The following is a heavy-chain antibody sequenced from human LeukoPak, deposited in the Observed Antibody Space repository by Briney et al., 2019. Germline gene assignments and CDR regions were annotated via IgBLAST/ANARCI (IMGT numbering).Heavy chain of an antibody. Sequence: LETLSLTCSVSGNSVSSYYWSWIRQPPGKGLEWVGYGDHFGGAIYNPSLKSRVTISVDTSNNQFSLRLTSVTAADTAVYHCARLSDLYNGTYLLDSWSQGTLVTVSS. CDR3: ARLSDLYNGTYLLDS. CDR1: GNSVSSYY. V-gene: IGHV4-59*08. J-gene: IGHJ4*02. D-gene: IGHD1-26*01. CDR2: GDHFGGA.